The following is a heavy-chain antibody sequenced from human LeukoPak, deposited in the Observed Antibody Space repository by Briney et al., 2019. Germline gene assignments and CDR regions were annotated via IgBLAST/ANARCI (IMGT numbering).Heavy chain of an antibody. CDR2: INQHGSEK. V-gene: IGHV3-7*01. Sequence: GGSLRLSCTASGFTFRSYWMSWVRQAPGKGLEWVAHINQHGSEKYYVDPVKGRRTISRDNAKNSLFLQLNSLRADDTAVYYCARNVDAFDIWGQGTMVTVSS. CDR3: ARNVDAFDI. CDR1: GFTFRSYW. J-gene: IGHJ3*02.